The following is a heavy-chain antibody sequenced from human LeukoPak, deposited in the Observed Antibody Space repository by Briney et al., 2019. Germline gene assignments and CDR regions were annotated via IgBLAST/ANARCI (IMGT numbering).Heavy chain of an antibody. J-gene: IGHJ4*02. D-gene: IGHD1-7*01. V-gene: IGHV1-2*02. CDR1: GYTFTGYY. CDR2: INPNSGGT. CDR3: ARVRLELRVPYFDY. Sequence: ASVKVSCKASGYTFTGYYMHWVRQAAGQGLEWMGWINPNSGGTNYAQKFQGRVTMTRDTSISTAYMELSRLRSDDTAVYYCARVRLELRVPYFDYWGQGTLVTVSS.